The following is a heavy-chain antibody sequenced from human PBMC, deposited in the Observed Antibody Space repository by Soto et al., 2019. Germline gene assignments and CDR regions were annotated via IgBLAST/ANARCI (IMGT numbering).Heavy chain of an antibody. Sequence: PWQTLSLTCAISGDSVSSNSAAWNWIRQSPSRGLEWLGRTYYRSKWFNDYAVSVKSRVTINPDTSKNQFSLQLNSVTPEDTAVYYCARVSGSFSVRDAFDVWGQGKLVTVSS. CDR1: GDSVSSNSAA. J-gene: IGHJ3*01. D-gene: IGHD3-10*01. CDR2: TYYRSKWFN. CDR3: ARVSGSFSVRDAFDV. V-gene: IGHV6-1*01.